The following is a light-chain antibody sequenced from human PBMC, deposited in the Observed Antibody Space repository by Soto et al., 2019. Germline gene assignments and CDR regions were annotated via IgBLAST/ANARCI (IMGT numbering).Light chain of an antibody. V-gene: IGLV1-51*01. CDR1: SPNIGGNS. CDR3: GSWDSSLSAYV. J-gene: IGLJ1*01. CDR2: DDN. Sequence: QSVLTQPPSVSAAPGQTVTISCSGSSPNIGGNSVSWYQQLPGTAPKLLIYDDNKRPSGIPDRFSGSKSGTSATLGITGFQTGDEADYYCGSWDSSLSAYVFGTGTKVTVL.